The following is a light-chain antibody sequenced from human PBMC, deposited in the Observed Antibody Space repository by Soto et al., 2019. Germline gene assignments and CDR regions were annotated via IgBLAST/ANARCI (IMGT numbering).Light chain of an antibody. V-gene: IGKV3-15*01. CDR3: QQYNDWRWT. CDR1: QSISSK. J-gene: IGKJ1*01. Sequence: EIVMTQSPATLSVSPGEGATLSCRASQSISSKLAWYQQKPGQAPRLLIYAASTRATGVPARFSGSGSGTEFTLTLSSLQSEDLAVYYCQQYNDWRWTFGQGTKVEIK. CDR2: AAS.